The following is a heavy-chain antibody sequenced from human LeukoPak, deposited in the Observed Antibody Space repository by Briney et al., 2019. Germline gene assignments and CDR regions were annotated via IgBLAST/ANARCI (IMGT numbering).Heavy chain of an antibody. D-gene: IGHD1-7*01. J-gene: IGHJ4*02. CDR2: ISSSGGST. Sequence: GVLRLSCAASGFTFSSYAMTWVRQAPGKGLEWVSSISSSGGSTYYADSVRGRFTISRDNSKNTLYLQMNSLRAEDTAVYYCAKDRAKNWNYALDYWGQGTLVTVSS. V-gene: IGHV3-23*01. CDR1: GFTFSSYA. CDR3: AKDRAKNWNYALDY.